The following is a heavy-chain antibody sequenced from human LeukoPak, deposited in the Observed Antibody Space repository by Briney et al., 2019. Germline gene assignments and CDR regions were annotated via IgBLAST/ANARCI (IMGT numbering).Heavy chain of an antibody. D-gene: IGHD1-14*01. J-gene: IGHJ3*02. CDR3: ARVYREPGNDAFDI. CDR1: GGSISSYY. CDR2: IYYSGSN. Sequence: PSETLSLTCTVSGGSISSYYGSWIRQPPGKGREWIGYIYYSGSNNYNPSLKSRVTISVDTSKNQFSLKLSSVTAADTAVYYCARVYREPGNDAFDIWGQGTMVTVSS. V-gene: IGHV4-59*01.